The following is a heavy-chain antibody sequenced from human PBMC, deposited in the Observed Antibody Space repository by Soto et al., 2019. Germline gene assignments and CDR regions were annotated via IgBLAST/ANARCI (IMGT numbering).Heavy chain of an antibody. CDR1: GYTFTTYY. D-gene: IGHD1-1*01. CDR3: ARLWGEIGTAFEP. Sequence: QGQLVQSGAEVKKPGASVKVSCKASGYTFTTYYIHWMRQAPGQGLEWMGMFNPYTGGTRYAHKFQGRVTMTVDTSTSTGYMELSRLRSDDTAVYYCARLWGEIGTAFEPGGQGTLVTVSS. V-gene: IGHV1-46*01. J-gene: IGHJ5*02. CDR2: FNPYTGGT.